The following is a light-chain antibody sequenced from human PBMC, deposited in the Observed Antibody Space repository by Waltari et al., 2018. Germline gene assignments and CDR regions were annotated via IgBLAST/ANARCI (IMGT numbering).Light chain of an antibody. CDR1: SGHSSNI. V-gene: IGLV4-69*01. CDR3: QTGGHGTWV. Sequence: QLVLTQSPSASASLGASVRLTCTLDSGHSSNIIAWHQQQPEKDPRYLMKVNSDGSHSKGDGIPDRFSGSGTGAGRYLTTSSVQSEDEADYYCQTGGHGTWVFGGGTKLTVL. CDR2: VNSDGSH. J-gene: IGLJ3*02.